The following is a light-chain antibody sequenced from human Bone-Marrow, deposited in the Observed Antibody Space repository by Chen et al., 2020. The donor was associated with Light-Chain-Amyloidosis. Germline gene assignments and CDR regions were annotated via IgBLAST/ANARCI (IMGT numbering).Light chain of an antibody. J-gene: IGKJ4*01. CDR1: QTISSNY. Sequence: EIVLTQSPGTLSLSPGEGANLSCRASQTISSNYLTWYQQTFGQAPRLLIYGSSSRATGIPDRFTGSGSGTYFTLTINRLEPEDFAMYYCQQYGTSPLTFGGGTKVEIK. V-gene: IGKV3-20*01. CDR2: GSS. CDR3: QQYGTSPLT.